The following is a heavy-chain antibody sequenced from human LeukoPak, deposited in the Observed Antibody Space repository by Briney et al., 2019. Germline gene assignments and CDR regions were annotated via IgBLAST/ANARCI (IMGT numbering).Heavy chain of an antibody. Sequence: GGSLRLSCVASGFTFSSYGMHWVRQAPGKGQEWVAVISNDGSNKHYADSVKGRFTISRDNSRNTLYLQMNSLRAEDTAVYYCAKENYYESSGYVDYWGQGTLVTVSS. D-gene: IGHD3-22*01. CDR3: AKENYYESSGYVDY. J-gene: IGHJ4*02. CDR2: ISNDGSNK. V-gene: IGHV3-30*18. CDR1: GFTFSSYG.